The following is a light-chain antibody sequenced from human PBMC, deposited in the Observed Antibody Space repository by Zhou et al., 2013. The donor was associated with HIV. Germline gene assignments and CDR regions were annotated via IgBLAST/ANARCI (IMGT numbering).Light chain of an antibody. J-gene: IGKJ4*01. CDR1: QNIRSW. CDR3: QQCNSYPLS. Sequence: DIQMTQSPSTLSASVGDRVIITCRASQNIRSWLAWYQQKPGQAPKLLIYKASSLEGVVPSRFSGSGSGTEFTLTISSLQPDDFATYYCQQCNSYPLSFGGGTKVEIK. CDR2: KAS. V-gene: IGKV1-5*03.